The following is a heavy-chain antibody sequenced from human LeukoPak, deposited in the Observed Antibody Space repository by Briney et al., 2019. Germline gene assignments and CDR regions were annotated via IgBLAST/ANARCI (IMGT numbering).Heavy chain of an antibody. CDR3: ARDSGEAAAGTLDY. CDR1: GGTFSSYA. Sequence: SVKVSCKASGGTFSSYAISWVRQAPGQGLEWMGRIIPIFGTANYAQKFQGRVTITTDESTNTAYMELSSLRSEDTAVYYCARDSGEAAAGTLDYWGQGTLVTVSS. J-gene: IGHJ4*02. D-gene: IGHD6-13*01. V-gene: IGHV1-69*05. CDR2: IIPIFGTA.